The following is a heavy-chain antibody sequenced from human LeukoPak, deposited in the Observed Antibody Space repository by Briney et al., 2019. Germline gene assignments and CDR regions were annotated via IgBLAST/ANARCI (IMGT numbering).Heavy chain of an antibody. Sequence: SETLSLTCTVSGGSISSTIYYWGWIRQPPGKGLEWIGEINHSGSTNYNPSLKSRVTISVDTSKNQFSLKLSSVTAADTAVYYCARGRIVVVVAATPTPRFDPWGQGTLVTVSS. V-gene: IGHV4-39*07. J-gene: IGHJ5*02. CDR1: GGSISSTIYY. CDR2: INHSGST. D-gene: IGHD2-15*01. CDR3: ARGRIVVVVAATPTPRFDP.